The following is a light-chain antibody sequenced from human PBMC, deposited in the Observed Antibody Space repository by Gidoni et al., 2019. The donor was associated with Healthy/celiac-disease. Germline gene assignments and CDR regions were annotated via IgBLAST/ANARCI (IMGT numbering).Light chain of an antibody. CDR2: EGS. CDR3: CSYAGSSTLV. CDR1: SSDVGSYNL. J-gene: IGLJ2*01. Sequence: QSALTQPASVSVSPGQSITISCTGTSSDVGSYNLVSWYQQNPGKAPKLMIYEGSKRPSGVSNRFSGSKSGNTASLTISGLQAEDEADYYCCSYAGSSTLVFGGGTKLTVL. V-gene: IGLV2-23*01.